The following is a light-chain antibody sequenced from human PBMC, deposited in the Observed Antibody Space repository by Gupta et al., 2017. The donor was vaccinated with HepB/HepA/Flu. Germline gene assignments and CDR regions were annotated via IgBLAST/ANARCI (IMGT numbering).Light chain of an antibody. J-gene: IGKJ1*01. CDR2: GAS. V-gene: IGKV1-39*01. CDR1: QSISTY. CDR3: QQSDSDPWT. Sequence: DIQLTQSPSSLSASVGDRVTITCRASQSISTYLNWFQQRPGTAPKLLMYGASSLQSGFPSRFSGSGSGTDFTLTIISLQPEDFATYYCQQSDSDPWTFGQGTNVDI.